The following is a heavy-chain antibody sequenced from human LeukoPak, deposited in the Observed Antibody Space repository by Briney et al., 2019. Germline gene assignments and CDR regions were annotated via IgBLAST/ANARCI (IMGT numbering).Heavy chain of an antibody. D-gene: IGHD1-14*01. CDR1: GYTFTSYD. J-gene: IGHJ4*02. V-gene: IGHV1-18*01. Sequence: ASVKVSCKASGYTFTSYDINWVRQATGQGLEWMGWMNPNSGNTNYAQKLQGRVTMTTDTSTSTAYMELRSLRSDDTAVYYCARDPQIFKIPSNHFDYWGQGTLVTVSS. CDR3: ARDPQIFKIPSNHFDY. CDR2: MNPNSGNT.